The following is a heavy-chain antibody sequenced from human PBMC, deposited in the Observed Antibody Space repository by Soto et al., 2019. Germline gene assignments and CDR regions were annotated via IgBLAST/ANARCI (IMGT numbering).Heavy chain of an antibody. CDR3: ARVEYSSGWYPQPVDY. CDR1: GYTFTSYG. D-gene: IGHD6-19*01. Sequence: EASVKVSCKASGYTFTSYGISWVRQAPGQGLEWMGWISAYNGNTNYAQKLQGRVTMTTDTSTSTAYMELRSLRSDDTAVYYCARVEYSSGWYPQPVDYWGQGTLVTVSS. J-gene: IGHJ4*02. V-gene: IGHV1-18*01. CDR2: ISAYNGNT.